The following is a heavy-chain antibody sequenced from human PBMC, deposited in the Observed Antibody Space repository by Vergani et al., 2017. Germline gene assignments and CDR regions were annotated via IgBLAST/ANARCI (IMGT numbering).Heavy chain of an antibody. V-gene: IGHV3-9*01. CDR1: GFTFDDYA. Sequence: EVQLVESGGGLVQPGRSLRLSCAASGFTFDDYAMHWVRQAPGKGLEWVSGISWNSGSIGYADSVKGRFTISRDNAKNSLYLQMNSLRAEDTALYYCAKEAPLAAAFDYWGQGTLVTVSS. J-gene: IGHJ4*02. CDR3: AKEAPLAAAFDY. CDR2: ISWNSGSI. D-gene: IGHD3-16*01.